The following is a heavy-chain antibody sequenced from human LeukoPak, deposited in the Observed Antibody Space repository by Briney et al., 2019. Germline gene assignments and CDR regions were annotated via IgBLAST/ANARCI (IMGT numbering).Heavy chain of an antibody. Sequence: ETQSLTCIVSGGSISSGSHYWGWIRQSPGKGLEWTGSMHYSGITYYNPSLTSRVTISVDTSKNQFSLRLTSVTAADTAVYYCARYPYSDSGVWQAFDYWGQVTLDTVSS. CDR3: ARYPYSDSGVWQAFDY. CDR1: GGSISSGSHY. J-gene: IGHJ4*02. V-gene: IGHV4-39*01. CDR2: MHYSGIT. D-gene: IGHD5-12*01.